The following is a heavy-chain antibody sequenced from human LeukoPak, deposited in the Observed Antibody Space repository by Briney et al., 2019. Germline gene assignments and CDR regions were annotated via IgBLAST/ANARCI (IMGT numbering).Heavy chain of an antibody. CDR2: ISGSGGST. D-gene: IGHD3-3*01. J-gene: IGHJ3*02. V-gene: IGHV3-23*01. CDR3: TNDYDFWSGHDAFDI. CDR1: GFTFSSYG. Sequence: GGSLRLSCAASGFTFSSYGMSWVRQAPGKGLEWVSAISGSGGSTYYADSVKGRFTISRDNSKNTLYLQMNSLKTEDTAVYYCTNDYDFWSGHDAFDIWGQGTMVTVSS.